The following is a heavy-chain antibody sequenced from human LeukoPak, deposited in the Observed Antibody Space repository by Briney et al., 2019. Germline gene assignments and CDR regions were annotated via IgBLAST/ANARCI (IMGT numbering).Heavy chain of an antibody. CDR1: GFTFSSYA. Sequence: GGSLRLSCAASGFTFSSYAMSWVRQAPGKGLEWVSAISGSGGSTYYADSVKGRFTNSRDNSKNTLYLQMNSLRAEDTAVYYCAKTRPYYYDSSGYYIDYWGQGTLVTVSS. D-gene: IGHD3-22*01. CDR3: AKTRPYYYDSSGYYIDY. J-gene: IGHJ4*02. V-gene: IGHV3-23*01. CDR2: ISGSGGST.